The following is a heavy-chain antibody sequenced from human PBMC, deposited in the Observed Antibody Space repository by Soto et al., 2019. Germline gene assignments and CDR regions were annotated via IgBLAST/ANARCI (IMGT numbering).Heavy chain of an antibody. D-gene: IGHD5-18*01. J-gene: IGHJ4*01. V-gene: IGHV4-34*01. CDR3: ARGVDGYNHWRLDY. CDR2: INHSGST. Sequence: PSETLSLTCAVFGGSFSGSYWSWIRPRPGKGLEWIGEINHSGSTNYNPSLKSRATLSVDTSKNQFSLKLSSVTAADTAVYYCARGVDGYNHWRLDYWGQGTLVTVSS. CDR1: GGSFSGSY.